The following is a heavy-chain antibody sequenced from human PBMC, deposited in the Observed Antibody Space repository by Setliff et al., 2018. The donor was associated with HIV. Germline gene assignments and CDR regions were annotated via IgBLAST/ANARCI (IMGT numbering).Heavy chain of an antibody. CDR1: GYAISSGYY. V-gene: IGHV4-38-2*02. D-gene: IGHD3-10*01. CDR3: ARELLRSWDGSENSYKPYYFDY. Sequence: SETLSLTCAVSGYAISSGYYWGWIRRPPGKGREWIGSIYNRGSTYYNPSLKSRVTISVDTSKNQFSLKLSSVTAADTAVYYCARELLRSWDGSENSYKPYYFDYWGQGTLVTVSS. CDR2: IYNRGST. J-gene: IGHJ4*02.